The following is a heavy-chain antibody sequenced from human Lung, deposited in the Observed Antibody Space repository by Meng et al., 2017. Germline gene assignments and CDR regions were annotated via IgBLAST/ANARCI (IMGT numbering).Heavy chain of an antibody. Sequence: EVQLLEVGGGWVQPGGSPRPSCVASGFTFSSDAMTWVRQAPGKGLEWVSSISGSGGSTYYADSVRGRFTISRDNSKNTVYLQMNSLRAEDTAIYYCVRRIEYSSSSGYWGQGTLVTVSS. V-gene: IGHV3-23*01. D-gene: IGHD6-6*01. CDR3: VRRIEYSSSSGY. CDR2: ISGSGGST. CDR1: GFTFSSDA. J-gene: IGHJ4*02.